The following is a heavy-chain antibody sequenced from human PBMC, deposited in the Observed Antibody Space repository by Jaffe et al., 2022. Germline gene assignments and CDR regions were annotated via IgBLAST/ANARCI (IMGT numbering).Heavy chain of an antibody. D-gene: IGHD3-3*01. J-gene: IGHJ1*01. CDR3: ARANHYDFWIEIEYFQH. V-gene: IGHV4-34*01. Sequence: QVQLQQWGAGLLKPSETLSLTCAVYGGSFSGYYWSWIRQPPGKGLEWIGEINHSGSTNYNPSLKSRVTISVDTSKNQFSLKLSSVTAADTAVYYCARANHYDFWIEIEYFQHWGQGTLVTVSS. CDR1: GGSFSGYY. CDR2: INHSGST.